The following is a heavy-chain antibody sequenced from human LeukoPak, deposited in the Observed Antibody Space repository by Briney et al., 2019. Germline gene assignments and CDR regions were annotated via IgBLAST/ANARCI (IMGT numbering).Heavy chain of an antibody. D-gene: IGHD3-10*01. CDR2: VSDSGSTT. Sequence: TGGSLRLSCTASGFPFSDYAMNWVRQAPGEGLEWVAGVSDSGSTTYSADSVKGRFTISRDDSKNTLYLHMNSLRVDDTAIYYCGRGSLVTTMFYYYYMDVWGKGTTVIVSS. CDR1: GFPFSDYA. V-gene: IGHV3-23*01. CDR3: GRGSLVTTMFYYYYMDV. J-gene: IGHJ6*03.